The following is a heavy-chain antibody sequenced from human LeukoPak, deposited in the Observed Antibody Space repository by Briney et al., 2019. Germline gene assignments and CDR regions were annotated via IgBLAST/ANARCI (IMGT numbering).Heavy chain of an antibody. D-gene: IGHD5-18*01. CDR2: IYYSGST. CDR1: GGSISSSSYY. CDR3: ARQPEWIQLWFDP. J-gene: IGHJ5*02. V-gene: IGHV4-39*01. Sequence: SETLSLTCTVSGGSISSSSYYWGWIRQPPGKGLEWIGSIYYSGSTYYNPSLKSRVTISVDTSKNQFSLKLSSVTAADTAVYYCARQPEWIQLWFDPWGQGTLVTVSS.